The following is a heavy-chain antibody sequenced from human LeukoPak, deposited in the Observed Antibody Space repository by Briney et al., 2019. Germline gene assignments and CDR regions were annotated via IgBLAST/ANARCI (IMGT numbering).Heavy chain of an antibody. Sequence: SEKLSCTSTRSGGSVSDYCWGWIGPRPGKEKKWIGYIYYSGSTNYNPSLKSRVTISVDTSKNQFSLKLSSVTAADTAVYYCARQEQQLIYNWFEPWGQGTLVTVSS. V-gene: IGHV4-59*02. J-gene: IGHJ5*02. CDR1: GGSVSDYC. CDR3: ARQEQQLIYNWFEP. CDR2: IYYSGST. D-gene: IGHD6-13*01.